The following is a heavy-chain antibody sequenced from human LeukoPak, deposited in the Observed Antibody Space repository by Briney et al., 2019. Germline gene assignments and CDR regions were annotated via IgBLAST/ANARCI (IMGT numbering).Heavy chain of an antibody. CDR2: ISSSSSTI. CDR3: ATDTKGYCSSTSCYTANDY. J-gene: IGHJ4*02. Sequence: PGGSLRLSCAASGFTFSSYSMNWVRQAPGKGLEWVSYISSSSSTIYYADSVKGRFTISRDNSKNTLYLQMNSLRAEDTAVYYCATDTKGYCSSTSCYTANDYWGQGTLVTVSS. V-gene: IGHV3-48*01. D-gene: IGHD2-2*02. CDR1: GFTFSSYS.